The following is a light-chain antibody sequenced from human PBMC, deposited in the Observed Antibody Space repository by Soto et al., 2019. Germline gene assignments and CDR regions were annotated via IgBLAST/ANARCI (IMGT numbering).Light chain of an antibody. CDR1: QNIRNY. Sequence: DIRLTQSPSSLSAFVGDRVTITCRSSQNIRNYLNWYQQKPGKAPKVLIYGASSLQSGVPSRFSGSGSGTEFTLTISSLQPEDFATYFCQQCYSSPCTFGQGAKLEI. J-gene: IGKJ2*02. V-gene: IGKV1-39*01. CDR2: GAS. CDR3: QQCYSSPCT.